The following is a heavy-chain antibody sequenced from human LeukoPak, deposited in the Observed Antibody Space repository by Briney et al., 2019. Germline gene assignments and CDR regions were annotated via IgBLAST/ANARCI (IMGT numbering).Heavy chain of an antibody. CDR2: IYTGGST. V-gene: IGHV4-4*07. J-gene: IGHJ4*02. D-gene: IGHD1-26*01. CDR3: ARGLYRGSYYHY. CDR1: GGPISSYY. Sequence: SETLSLTCTVSGGPISSYYWSWIRQPAGKGLEWIGRIYTGGSTNYNPSLKSRVTISVDTSKNQFSLKLSSVTAADTAVYYCARGLYRGSYYHYWGQGTLVTVSS.